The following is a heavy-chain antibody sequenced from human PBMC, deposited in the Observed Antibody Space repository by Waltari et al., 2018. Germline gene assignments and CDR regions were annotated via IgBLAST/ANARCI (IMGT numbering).Heavy chain of an antibody. CDR3: ARRAVTTFLIWFDP. D-gene: IGHD4-17*01. Sequence: EVQLVESGGGLVQPGGSLRLSCAASGLTFSSYWMSWVRQAPGKGLEWVANIKQDGSEKDYVDSVKGRFTIARDNAKNSLYLQMNSLRAADTAVYYCARRAVTTFLIWFDPWCQGTLVTVSS. V-gene: IGHV3-7*03. CDR1: GLTFSSYW. J-gene: IGHJ5*02. CDR2: IKQDGSEK.